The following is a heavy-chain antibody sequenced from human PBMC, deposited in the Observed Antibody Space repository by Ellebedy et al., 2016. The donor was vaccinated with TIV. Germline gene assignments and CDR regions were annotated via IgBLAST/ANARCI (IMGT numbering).Heavy chain of an antibody. CDR3: ARVKWELPFDY. CDR2: ISGSGGST. V-gene: IGHV3-23*01. CDR1: GFTFSSYV. Sequence: GESLKISCAASGFTFSSYVMSWVRQAPGKGLEWVSAISGSGGSTYYADSVKGRFTISRDNSKNTLYLQMNSLRSEDTAVYYCARVKWELPFDYWGQGTLVTVSS. D-gene: IGHD1-26*01. J-gene: IGHJ4*02.